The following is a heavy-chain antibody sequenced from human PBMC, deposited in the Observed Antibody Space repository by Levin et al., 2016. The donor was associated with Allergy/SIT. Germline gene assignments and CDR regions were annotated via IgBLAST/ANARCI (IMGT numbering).Heavy chain of an antibody. CDR2: ISSSSSYI. CDR1: GFTFSSYG. Sequence: GGSLRLSCAASGFTFSSYGMHWVRQAPGKGLEWVSSISSSSSYIYYADSVKGRFTISRDNAKNSLYLQMNSLRAEDTAVYYCARDRITYWYFDLWGRGTLVTVSS. CDR3: ARDRITYWYFDL. V-gene: IGHV3-21*01. D-gene: IGHD1-20*01. J-gene: IGHJ2*01.